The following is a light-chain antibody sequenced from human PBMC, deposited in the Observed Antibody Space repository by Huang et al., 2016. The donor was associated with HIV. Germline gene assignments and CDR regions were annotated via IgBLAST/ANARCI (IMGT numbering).Light chain of an antibody. CDR1: QSVLSSSNDKNY. J-gene: IGKJ1*01. Sequence: DIVMTQSPDSLAVSLGERATINCSSSQSVLSSSNDKNYLTWYQQKPGQPPKLLIYWASTRESGVPERFSGSGSGTHFTLTIASLQAEDVAVYYCQQYYSVPLTFGQGTKVEMK. CDR3: QQYYSVPLT. CDR2: WAS. V-gene: IGKV4-1*01.